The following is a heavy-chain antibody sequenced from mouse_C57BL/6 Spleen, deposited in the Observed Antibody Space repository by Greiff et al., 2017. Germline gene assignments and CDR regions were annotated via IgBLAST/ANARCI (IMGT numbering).Heavy chain of an antibody. CDR2: IDPSDSYT. D-gene: IGHD1-1*01. CDR1: GYTFTSYW. CDR3: ARSRGNYGSSYWYFDV. Sequence: QVQLKQPGAELVMPGASVKLSCKASGYTFTSYWMHWVKQRPGQGLEWIGEIDPSDSYTNYNQKFKGKSTLTVDKSSSTAYMQLSSLTSEDSAVYYCARSRGNYGSSYWYFDVWGTGTTVTVSS. J-gene: IGHJ1*03. V-gene: IGHV1-69*01.